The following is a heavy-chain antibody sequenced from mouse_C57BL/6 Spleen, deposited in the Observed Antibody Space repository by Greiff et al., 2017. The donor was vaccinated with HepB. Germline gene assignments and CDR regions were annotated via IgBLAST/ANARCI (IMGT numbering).Heavy chain of an antibody. CDR1: GYYITSGYY. CDR2: ISYDGSN. V-gene: IGHV3-6*01. Sequence: EVKLLESGPGLVKPSQSLSLTCSVTGYYITSGYYWNWIRQFPGNKLEWMGYISYDGSNNYNPSLKNRISITRDTSKNQFFLKLNSVTTEDTATYYCAIDHHLYFDVWGTGTTVTVSS. J-gene: IGHJ1*03. CDR3: AIDHHLYFDV.